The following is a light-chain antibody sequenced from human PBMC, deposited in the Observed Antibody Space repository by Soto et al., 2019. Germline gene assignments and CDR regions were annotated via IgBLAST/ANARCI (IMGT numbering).Light chain of an antibody. CDR3: QQYVNLPMYT. V-gene: IGKV1-33*01. CDR1: QDIRNY. Sequence: DIQMTQSPSSLSASVGDRVTITCQASQDIRNYLNWYQQKPGKAPKLLIYDASNLETGVPSRFSGSGSGTDFTFTITSLQPEDFATYYCQQYVNLPMYTFGRGTKVEIK. CDR2: DAS. J-gene: IGKJ2*01.